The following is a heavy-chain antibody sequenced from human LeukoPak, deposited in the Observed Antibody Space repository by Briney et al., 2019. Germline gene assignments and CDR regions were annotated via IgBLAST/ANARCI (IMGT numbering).Heavy chain of an antibody. CDR1: GFTFSSYA. CDR2: ISYDGSNK. Sequence: GRSLRLSCAASGFTFSSYAMHWVRQAPGKGLEWVAVISYDGSNKYYADSVKGRSTISRDNSKNTLYLQMNSLRAEDTAVYYCARGVVRAVHFDYWGQGTLVTVSS. D-gene: IGHD2/OR15-2a*01. CDR3: ARGVVRAVHFDY. J-gene: IGHJ4*02. V-gene: IGHV3-30-3*01.